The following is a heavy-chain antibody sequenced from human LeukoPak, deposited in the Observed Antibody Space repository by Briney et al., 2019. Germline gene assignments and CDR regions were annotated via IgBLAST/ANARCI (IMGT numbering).Heavy chain of an antibody. Sequence: PGGSLRLSCAASAFTFSSYAMNWVRQAPGKGLEWVSVIYSGGSTYYADSVKGRFTISRDNSKNTLYLQMNSLRAEDTAVYYCAGGSNWNYDYWGQGTLVTVSS. J-gene: IGHJ4*01. CDR2: IYSGGST. V-gene: IGHV3-66*01. CDR3: AGGSNWNYDY. D-gene: IGHD1-7*01. CDR1: AFTFSSYA.